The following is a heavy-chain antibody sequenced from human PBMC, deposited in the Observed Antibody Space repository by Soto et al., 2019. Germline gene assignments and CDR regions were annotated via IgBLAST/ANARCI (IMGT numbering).Heavy chain of an antibody. Sequence: SQTLSLTCAISGDSVSSNSAAGNWIRQSPSRGLEWLGRTYYRSKWYNDYAVSVKSRITINPDTSKNQFSLQLNSVTPEDTAVYYCAREEIAYGGYYYYYGMDVWGQGTTVTVSS. J-gene: IGHJ6*02. CDR1: GDSVSSNSAA. D-gene: IGHD3-10*01. CDR3: AREEIAYGGYYYYYGMDV. V-gene: IGHV6-1*01. CDR2: TYYRSKWYN.